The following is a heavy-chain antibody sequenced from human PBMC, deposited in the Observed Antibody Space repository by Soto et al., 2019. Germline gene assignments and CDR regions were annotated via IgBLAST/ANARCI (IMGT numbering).Heavy chain of an antibody. CDR2: IYYSGST. V-gene: IGHV4-31*03. Sequence: QVQLQESGPGLVKPSQTLSLTCTVSGGSISSGGYYWSWIRQHPGKGLEWIGYIYYSGSTYYNPSLKSRVTISVDTSKNQFSLKLSSVTAADTAVYYCARGAPIWSGYYYYFDYWGQGTLVTVSS. J-gene: IGHJ4*02. CDR3: ARGAPIWSGYYYYFDY. D-gene: IGHD3-3*01. CDR1: GGSISSGGYY.